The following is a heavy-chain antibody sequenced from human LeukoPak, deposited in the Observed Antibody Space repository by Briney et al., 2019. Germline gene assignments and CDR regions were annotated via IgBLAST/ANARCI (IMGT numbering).Heavy chain of an antibody. Sequence: GGSLRLSCAASGFTFSSYAMSWVRQAPGKGLEWVSAMSGSGGTTYYADSVKGRFTISRDNSKNTLYLQMGSLRAEDMAVYYCARALRTGYYSWFDPWGQGTLVTVSS. CDR2: MSGSGGTT. D-gene: IGHD3-16*01. J-gene: IGHJ5*02. CDR1: GFTFSSYA. V-gene: IGHV3-23*01. CDR3: ARALRTGYYSWFDP.